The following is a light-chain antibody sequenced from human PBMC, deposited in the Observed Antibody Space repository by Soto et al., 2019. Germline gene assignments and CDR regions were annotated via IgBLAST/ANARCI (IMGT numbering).Light chain of an antibody. CDR3: STFGGTGV. J-gene: IGLJ1*01. CDR1: SSNIGSNT. V-gene: IGLV1-44*01. CDR2: SNN. Sequence: QSVLTQPPSASGTPGQRVAISCSGSSSNIGSNTVNWYQQFPETAPKLLIYSNNQRPSGVPDRFSGSKSGTSASLAISGLQSEDEADYYCSTFGGTGVFGTGTKLTVL.